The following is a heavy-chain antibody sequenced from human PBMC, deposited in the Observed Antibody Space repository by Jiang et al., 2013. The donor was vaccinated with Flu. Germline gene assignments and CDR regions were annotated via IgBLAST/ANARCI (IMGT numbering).Heavy chain of an antibody. Sequence: PTQTLTLTCTFSGFSLSTSGMCVSWIRQPPGKALEWLALIDWDDDKYYSTSLKTRLTISKDTSKNQVVLTMTNMDPVDTATYYCARIRGGRYYYDSSGYYYFDYWGQGTLVTVSS. J-gene: IGHJ4*02. CDR1: GFSLSTSGMC. V-gene: IGHV2-70*01. CDR2: IDWDDDK. CDR3: ARIRGGRYYYDSSGYYYFDY. D-gene: IGHD3-22*01.